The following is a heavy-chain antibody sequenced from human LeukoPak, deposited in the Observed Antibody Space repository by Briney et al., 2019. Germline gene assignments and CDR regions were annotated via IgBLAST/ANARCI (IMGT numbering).Heavy chain of an antibody. CDR2: ISYDGSNK. J-gene: IGHJ6*03. CDR1: GFTFSSYG. V-gene: IGHV3-30*19. D-gene: IGHD6-6*01. CDR3: ASSSPFYYYYYMDV. Sequence: PGGSLRLSCAASGFTFSSYGMHWVRHAPGKGLEWVAVISYDGSNKYYADSVKGRFTISRDNSKNTLYLQMNSLRAEDTAVYYCASSSPFYYYYYMDVWGKGTTVTVSS.